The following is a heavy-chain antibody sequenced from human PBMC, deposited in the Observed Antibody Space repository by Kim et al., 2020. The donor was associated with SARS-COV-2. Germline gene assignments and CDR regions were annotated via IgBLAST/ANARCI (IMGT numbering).Heavy chain of an antibody. CDR1: GFTFSTYW. D-gene: IGHD2-2*01. CDR2: VISDGSRT. V-gene: IGHV3-74*01. Sequence: GGSLRLSCAASGFTFSTYWMYWVRQAPGKGLVWVSRVISDGSRTDYADSVKGRFTISRDNAKNTLYLQMNSLRAEDTAVYYCVRPCSTSCPCYYMDVWGKGTAVTVSS. CDR3: VRPCSTSCPCYYMDV. J-gene: IGHJ6*03.